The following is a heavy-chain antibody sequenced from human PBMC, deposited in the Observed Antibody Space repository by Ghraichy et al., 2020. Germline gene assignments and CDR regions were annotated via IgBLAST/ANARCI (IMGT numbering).Heavy chain of an antibody. CDR1: GFTFSSYW. V-gene: IGHV3-7*03. J-gene: IGHJ6*02. CDR2: IKQDGSEK. D-gene: IGHD2-2*01. CDR3: ARVNCSSTSCYSDYYYYYGMDV. Sequence: GGSLRLSCAASGFTFSSYWMSWVRQAPGKGLEWVANIKQDGSEKYYVDSVKGRFTISRDNAKNSLYLQMNSLRAEDTAVYYCARVNCSSTSCYSDYYYYYGMDVWGQGTTVTVSS.